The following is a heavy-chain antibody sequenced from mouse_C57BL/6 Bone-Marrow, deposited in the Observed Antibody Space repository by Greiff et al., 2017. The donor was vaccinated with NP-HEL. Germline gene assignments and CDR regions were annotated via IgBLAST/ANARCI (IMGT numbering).Heavy chain of an antibody. D-gene: IGHD3-1*01. J-gene: IGHJ2*01. CDR2: IDPSDSYT. Sequence: QVQLQQPGAELVRPGTSVKLSCKASGYTFTSYWMPWVKQRPGQGLEWIGVIDPSDSYTNYNQKFKGKATLTVDTSSSTAYMQLSSLTSEDSAVYYCARSGYWGQGTTLTVSS. CDR1: GYTFTSYW. CDR3: ARSGY. V-gene: IGHV1-59*01.